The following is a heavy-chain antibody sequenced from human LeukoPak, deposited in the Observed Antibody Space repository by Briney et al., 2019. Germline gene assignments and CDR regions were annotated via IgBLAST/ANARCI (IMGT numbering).Heavy chain of an antibody. J-gene: IGHJ4*02. CDR3: AKDFLIDPL. Sequence: PGGSLRLSCAASGFTFSSSGMSWVRQAPGKGLEWVSFIGTNSRTTYYGDSVKGRFTISRDNAKNSLYLQMDSLRAEDTAVYYCAKDFLIDPLWGQGTLVTVSS. D-gene: IGHD2-21*01. CDR1: GFTFSSSG. CDR2: IGTNSRTT. V-gene: IGHV3-48*01.